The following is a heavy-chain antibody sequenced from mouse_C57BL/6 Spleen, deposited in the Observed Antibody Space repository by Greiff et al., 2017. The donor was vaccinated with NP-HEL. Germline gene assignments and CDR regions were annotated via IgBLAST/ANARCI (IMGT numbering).Heavy chain of an antibody. D-gene: IGHD2-3*01. J-gene: IGHJ4*01. Sequence: QVQLQQPGAELVRPGSSVKLSCKASGYTFTSYWMHWVKQRPIQGLEWIGNIDPSDSETHYNQKFKDKATLTVDKSSSTAYMQLSILTSEDSAVYYCARAGYYVGAMDYWGQGTSVTVSS. CDR2: IDPSDSET. CDR1: GYTFTSYW. V-gene: IGHV1-52*01. CDR3: ARAGYYVGAMDY.